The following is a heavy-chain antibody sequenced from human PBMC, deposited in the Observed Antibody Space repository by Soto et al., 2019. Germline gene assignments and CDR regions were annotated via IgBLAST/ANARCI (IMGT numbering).Heavy chain of an antibody. D-gene: IGHD2-21*02. CDR1: GGTFSSYA. V-gene: IGHV1-69*12. CDR3: ASVGLAYCGGDCYDEYFQH. Sequence: QVQLVQSGAEVKKPGSSVKVSCKASGGTFSSYAISWVRQAPGQGLEWMGGIIPIFGTANYAQKFQGRVTITADESTSTAYMELSSLSSEDTAVYYCASVGLAYCGGDCYDEYFQHWGQGTLVTVSS. CDR2: IIPIFGTA. J-gene: IGHJ1*01.